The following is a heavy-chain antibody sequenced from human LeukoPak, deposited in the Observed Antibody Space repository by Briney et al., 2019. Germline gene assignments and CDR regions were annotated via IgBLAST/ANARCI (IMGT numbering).Heavy chain of an antibody. J-gene: IGHJ5*02. CDR3: ARGYSSLDP. D-gene: IGHD6-19*01. CDR1: GFTFSSYA. CDR2: IWYDGSNE. V-gene: IGHV3-33*01. Sequence: GGSLRLSCAASGFTFSSYAMNWVRQAPGKGLEWVAVIWYDGSNENYGDSVKGRFIISRDNSKNTLYLQMNSLTAEDTAVYYCARGYSSLDPWGQGTLVTVSS.